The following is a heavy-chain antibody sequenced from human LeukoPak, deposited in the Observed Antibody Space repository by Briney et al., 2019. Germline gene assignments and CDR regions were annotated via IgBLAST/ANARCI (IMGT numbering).Heavy chain of an antibody. CDR2: INWDAGST. V-gene: IGHV3-20*04. J-gene: IGHJ4*02. D-gene: IGHD3-9*01. Sequence: GGSLRLSCAASGFSFDDYGKIWVRRVPGRGREGVSGINWDAGSTNYADSVKGRFIISRENGKKSLYLQMNSRRAEDPALYFCARGGSRLRSINAVEYFDFWGQGNLVTVSS. CDR1: GFSFDDYG. CDR3: ARGGSRLRSINAVEYFDF.